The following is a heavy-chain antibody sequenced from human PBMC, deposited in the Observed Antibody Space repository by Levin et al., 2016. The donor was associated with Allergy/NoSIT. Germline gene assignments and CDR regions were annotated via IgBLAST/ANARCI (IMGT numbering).Heavy chain of an antibody. CDR3: AREDGNVGYFDY. J-gene: IGHJ4*02. CDR1: GGSISSYY. CDR2: IYYSGST. Sequence: SETLSLTCTVSGGSISSYYWSWIRQPPGKGLEWIGYIYYSGSTNYNPSLKSRVTISVDTSKNQFSLKLRSVTAADTAVYYCAREDGNVGYFDYWGQGTLVTVSS. D-gene: IGHD2-15*01. V-gene: IGHV4-59*01.